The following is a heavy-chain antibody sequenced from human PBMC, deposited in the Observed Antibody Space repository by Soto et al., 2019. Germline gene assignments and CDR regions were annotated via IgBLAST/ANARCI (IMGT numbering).Heavy chain of an antibody. CDR1: GFTFSKFD. D-gene: IGHD2-15*01. CDR2: IGISGDT. J-gene: IGHJ4*02. CDR3: ARGQEVGAHFFDS. Sequence: VGSLRLSCEASGFTFSKFDMHWVRQPTGKGLEWVSTIGISGDTYYAVSVKGRFTISRDNAKNSLSLQMNSLRAGDTAVYFCARGQEVGAHFFDSWGQGTQVTVSS. V-gene: IGHV3-13*01.